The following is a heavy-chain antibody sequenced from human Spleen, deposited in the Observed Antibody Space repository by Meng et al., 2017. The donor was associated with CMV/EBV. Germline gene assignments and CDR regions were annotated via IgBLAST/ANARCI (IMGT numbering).Heavy chain of an antibody. Sequence: GSLRLSCTVSGGSISSSSHYWGWIRQPPGKGLEWIGSIHYSGSTYYNPSLKSRVTISVDTSKNQFSLRLSSVTAADTAVYYCARHSSYDSSGYYYARGYGMDVWGQGTTVTVSS. V-gene: IGHV4-39*01. D-gene: IGHD3-22*01. CDR1: GGSISSSSHY. J-gene: IGHJ6*02. CDR3: ARHSSYDSSGYYYARGYGMDV. CDR2: IHYSGST.